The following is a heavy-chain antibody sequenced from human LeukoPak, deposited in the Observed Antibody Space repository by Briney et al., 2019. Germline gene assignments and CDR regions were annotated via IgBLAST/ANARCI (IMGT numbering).Heavy chain of an antibody. V-gene: IGHV3-30*04. CDR2: ISYDARNK. CDR1: GFTFSNYA. Sequence: GGSLRLSCVGSGFTFSNYAMHWVRQAPGKGLEWVAIISYDARNKYFTDSVNGRFTVSGDNSKNTVYLQMNSLRAEDTAVYFSAKDLNWGGRWGQGTLVTVSS. J-gene: IGHJ4*02. D-gene: IGHD7-27*01. CDR3: AKDLNWGGR.